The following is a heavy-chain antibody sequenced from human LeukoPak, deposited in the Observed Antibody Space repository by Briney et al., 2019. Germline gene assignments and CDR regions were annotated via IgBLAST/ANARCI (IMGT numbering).Heavy chain of an antibody. CDR1: GFTVSNNY. V-gene: IGHV3-66*01. J-gene: IGHJ6*02. CDR2: IYSGGST. D-gene: IGHD4-4*01. Sequence: GGSLRLSCAASGFTVSNNYMSWVRQAPGKGLEWIAVIYSGGSTFHADSVKGRFIISRDNSKNTLYLQMNSLRVEDTAVYYCARGTTVPFKSYYGMEVWGQGTTVTVSS. CDR3: ARGTTVPFKSYYGMEV.